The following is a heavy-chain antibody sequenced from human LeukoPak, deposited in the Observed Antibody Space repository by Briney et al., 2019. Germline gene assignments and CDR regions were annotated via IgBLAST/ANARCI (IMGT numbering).Heavy chain of an antibody. V-gene: IGHV3-23*01. CDR2: INGNGAST. J-gene: IGHJ4*02. Sequence: GGSLRLSCAASGFSFNDHAMSWVRQAPGKGLEWVSGINGNGASTYYSDSVKGRFTISRDNSKNTVYLRMRSLRADDTATYYCAKDQTYSYYYLDSWGQGALVTVSS. D-gene: IGHD5-18*01. CDR3: AKDQTYSYYYLDS. CDR1: GFSFNDHA.